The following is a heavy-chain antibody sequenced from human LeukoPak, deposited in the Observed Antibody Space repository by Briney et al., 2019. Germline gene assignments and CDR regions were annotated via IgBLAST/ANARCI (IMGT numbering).Heavy chain of an antibody. Sequence: PGGSLRLSCAASRFTISSYAMSWVRQAPGKGLEWVSGISGSSGSTYYADSVKGRFTIARDKSKNTVYLQMNSLRAEDTAVYYCAEAYYDDYATAPRDFYYWGQGTLVTVSS. CDR2: ISGSSGST. J-gene: IGHJ4*02. CDR3: AEAYYDDYATAPRDFYY. V-gene: IGHV3-23*01. CDR1: RFTISSYA. D-gene: IGHD4-17*01.